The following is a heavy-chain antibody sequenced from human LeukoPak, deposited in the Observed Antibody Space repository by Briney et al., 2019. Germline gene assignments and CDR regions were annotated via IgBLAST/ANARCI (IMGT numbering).Heavy chain of an antibody. V-gene: IGHV3-48*04. Sequence: GGSLRLSCAASGFTFSSYSMNWVRQAPGKGLEWVSYISSSSSTIYYADSVKGRFTISRDNAKNSLYPQMNSLRAEDTAVYYCARVRSGYYLDYWGQGTLVTVSS. CDR2: ISSSSSTI. CDR3: ARVRSGYYLDY. J-gene: IGHJ4*02. D-gene: IGHD3-22*01. CDR1: GFTFSSYS.